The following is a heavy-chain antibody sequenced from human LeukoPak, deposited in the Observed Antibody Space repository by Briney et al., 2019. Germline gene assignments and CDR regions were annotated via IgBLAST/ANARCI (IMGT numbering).Heavy chain of an antibody. CDR2: INHSGST. CDR3: AISWSYYNNFDY. V-gene: IGHV4-34*01. CDR1: GGSFSGYY. Sequence: PSETLSLTCAVYGGSFSGYYWSWIRQPPGKGLEWIGEINHSGSTNYNPSLKSRVTISVDTSKNQFSLKLSSVTAADTAVYYCAISWSYYNNFDYWGQGTLVTVSS. J-gene: IGHJ4*02. D-gene: IGHD3-10*01.